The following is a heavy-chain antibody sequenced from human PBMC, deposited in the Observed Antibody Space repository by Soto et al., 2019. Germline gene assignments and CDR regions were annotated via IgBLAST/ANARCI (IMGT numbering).Heavy chain of an antibody. CDR1: GYTFTNYY. V-gene: IGHV1-46*01. Sequence: QVQLVQSGAKVKKPGASVKVSCKASGYTFTNYYMHWVRQAPGQGLEWMGIINPSGDRTSYAPKFQGRVTMTRDTSTSTVYLELSSLRSEDTALYYCARGGGYCSGPSCFDFDPWGQGTLVTVSS. D-gene: IGHD2-15*01. J-gene: IGHJ5*02. CDR2: INPSGDRT. CDR3: ARGGGYCSGPSCFDFDP.